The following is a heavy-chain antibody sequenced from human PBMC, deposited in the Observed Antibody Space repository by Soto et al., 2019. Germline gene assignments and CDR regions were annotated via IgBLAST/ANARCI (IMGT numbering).Heavy chain of an antibody. D-gene: IGHD2-21*01. J-gene: IGHJ3*01. CDR2: ISYDGSNK. CDR3: AKYRVTYCGGDCPPTS. Sequence: QVQLVESGGGVVQPGRSLRLSCAASGFTFSSYGMHWVRQAPGKGLEWVAVISYDGSNKYYADSVKSRFTISRDNSKNPLYLQMNSLTADDTAVYYCAKYRVTYCGGDCPPTSWGQGTMVTVSS. V-gene: IGHV3-30*18. CDR1: GFTFSSYG.